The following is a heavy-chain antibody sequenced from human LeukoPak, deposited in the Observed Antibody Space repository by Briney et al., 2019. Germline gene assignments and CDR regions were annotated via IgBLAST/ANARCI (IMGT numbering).Heavy chain of an antibody. CDR2: ISSSSSYI. CDR1: GFTFSSYS. Sequence: GGSLRLSCAASGFTFSSYSMNWVRQAPGKGLEWVSSISSSSSYIYYADSVKGRSTISRDNSKNTLYLQMNSLRAEDTAVYYCAKHSSSWHYFDYWGQGTLVTVSS. V-gene: IGHV3-21*04. CDR3: AKHSSSWHYFDY. J-gene: IGHJ4*02. D-gene: IGHD6-13*01.